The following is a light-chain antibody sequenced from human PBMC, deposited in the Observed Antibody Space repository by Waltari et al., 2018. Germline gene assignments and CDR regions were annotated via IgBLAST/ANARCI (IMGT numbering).Light chain of an antibody. Sequence: DIQLTQSPSFLSASVGDRVPITCRASQGISSYLAWYQQKPGKAPKLLIYTASTLQSGVPSRFSGSGSGTEFTLTTSGLQPEDFATYSCQQLKSYPPTFGQGTKVEI. V-gene: IGKV1-9*01. CDR2: TAS. CDR1: QGISSY. CDR3: QQLKSYPPT. J-gene: IGKJ1*01.